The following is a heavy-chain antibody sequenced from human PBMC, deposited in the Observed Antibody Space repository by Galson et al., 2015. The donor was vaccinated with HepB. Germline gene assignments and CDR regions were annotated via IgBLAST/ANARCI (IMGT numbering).Heavy chain of an antibody. Sequence: SVKVSCKASGGTFSSYAISWVRQAPGQGLEWMGGIIPIFGTANYAQKFQGRVTITADESTSTAYMELSSLRSEDTAVYYCARAYIVVVPAARSRVDYYYMDVWGKGTTVTVSS. CDR3: ARAYIVVVPAARSRVDYYYMDV. CDR1: GGTFSSYA. D-gene: IGHD2-2*01. J-gene: IGHJ6*03. CDR2: IIPIFGTA. V-gene: IGHV1-69*13.